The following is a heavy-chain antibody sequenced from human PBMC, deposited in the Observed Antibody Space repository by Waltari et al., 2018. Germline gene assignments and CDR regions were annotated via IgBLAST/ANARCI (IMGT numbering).Heavy chain of an antibody. J-gene: IGHJ4*02. D-gene: IGHD3-3*01. V-gene: IGHV1-69*13. CDR1: GGPFSSYA. Sequence: QVQLVQSGAEVKKPGSSVKVSCKASGGPFSSYAISWVRQAPGQGLEWMGGIIPIFGTANYAQKFQGRVTITADESTSTAYMELSSLRSEDTAVYYCARDSYDFWSGYYRVYYFDYWGQGTLVTVSS. CDR2: IIPIFGTA. CDR3: ARDSYDFWSGYYRVYYFDY.